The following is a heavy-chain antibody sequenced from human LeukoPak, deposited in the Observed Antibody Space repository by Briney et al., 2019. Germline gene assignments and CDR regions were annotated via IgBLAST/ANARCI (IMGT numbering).Heavy chain of an antibody. J-gene: IGHJ3*02. Sequence: SETLSLTCAVYGGSFSGYYWSWIRQPPGKGLEWIGEINHSGSTNYNPSLKSRVTISVDTSKNQFSLKLSSVIAADTAVYYCASGSVVLEIWGQGTMVTVSS. D-gene: IGHD2-15*01. CDR1: GGSFSGYY. CDR3: ASGSVVLEI. CDR2: INHSGST. V-gene: IGHV4-34*01.